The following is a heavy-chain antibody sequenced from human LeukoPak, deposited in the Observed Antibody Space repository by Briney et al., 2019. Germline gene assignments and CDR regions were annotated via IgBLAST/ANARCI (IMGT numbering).Heavy chain of an antibody. D-gene: IGHD3-10*01. CDR2: IRYDGSNK. CDR1: GFTFSSYG. J-gene: IGHJ4*02. CDR3: AKGHGSGSCYFDY. Sequence: PGGSLRLSCAASGFTFSSYGMHWVRQAPGKGLEWVAFIRYDGSNKYYADSVKRRFTISRDNSKNTLYLQMNSLRAEDTAVYYCAKGHGSGSCYFDYWGQGTLVTVSS. V-gene: IGHV3-30*02.